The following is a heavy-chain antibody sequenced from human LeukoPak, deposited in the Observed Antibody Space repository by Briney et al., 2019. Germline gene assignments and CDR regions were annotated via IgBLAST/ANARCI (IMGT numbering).Heavy chain of an antibody. CDR2: ISSNGGST. D-gene: IGHD3-9*01. V-gene: IGHV3-64*01. Sequence: KTGGSLRLSCAASGFTFSSYAMHWVRQAPEKGLEYVSAISSNGGSTYYANSVKGRFTISRDNSKNTLYLQMGSLRAEDMAVYYCAREREAGYDYWGQGTLVTVSS. CDR1: GFTFSSYA. CDR3: AREREAGYDY. J-gene: IGHJ4*02.